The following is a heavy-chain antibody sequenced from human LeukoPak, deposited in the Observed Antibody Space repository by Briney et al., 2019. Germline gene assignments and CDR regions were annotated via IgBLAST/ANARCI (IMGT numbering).Heavy chain of an antibody. D-gene: IGHD5-24*01. J-gene: IGHJ4*02. CDR3: ATMHRVEYYFDY. CDR2: ISPYNGNT. CDR1: GYSFTSSG. Sequence: ASVKVSCKASGYSFTSSGISWVRQAPGQELEWMGWISPYNGNTNYVQKFQGRVTMTTDTSTSTAYMELRSLRSDDTAVYYCATMHRVEYYFDYWGQGTLVTVSS. V-gene: IGHV1-18*01.